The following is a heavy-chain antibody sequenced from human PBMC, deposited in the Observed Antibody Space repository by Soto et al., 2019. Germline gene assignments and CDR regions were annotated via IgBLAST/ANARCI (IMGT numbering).Heavy chain of an antibody. CDR1: GGSFSGYY. V-gene: IGHV4-34*01. CDR3: ARRLYYDSSGFEGGGMDV. D-gene: IGHD3-22*01. CDR2: INHSGST. Sequence: SETLSLTCAVYGGSFSGYYWTWIRQPPGTGLEWIGEINHSGSTNYNPSLKSRVTISVDTSKNQFSLKLSSVTAADTAVYYCARRLYYDSSGFEGGGMDVWGQGTTVTVS. J-gene: IGHJ6*02.